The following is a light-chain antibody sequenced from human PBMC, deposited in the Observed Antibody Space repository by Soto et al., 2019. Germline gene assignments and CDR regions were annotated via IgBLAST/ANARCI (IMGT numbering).Light chain of an antibody. J-gene: IGKJ3*01. V-gene: IGKV1-27*01. Sequence: DIQMTQSPTSLSASVGDRVTITCRASQGIRNFLAWYQQKPGKAPKLLIYAASTLRSGVPSRFSGSGSGTDFTLTINSLQPEDVATYSCQKYSSVPVFGPGTKVEIK. CDR1: QGIRNF. CDR2: AAS. CDR3: QKYSSVPV.